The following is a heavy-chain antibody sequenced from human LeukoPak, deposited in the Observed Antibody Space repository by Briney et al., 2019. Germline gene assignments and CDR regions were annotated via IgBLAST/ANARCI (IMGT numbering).Heavy chain of an antibody. CDR1: GGSISSGGYH. J-gene: IGHJ5*02. CDR3: ARNPPSTRGHWFDP. CDR2: IHNSGST. D-gene: IGHD5-24*01. V-gene: IGHV4-31*03. Sequence: SETLSLTCTVSGGSISSGGYHWSWIRQHPEKGLEWIGYIHNSGSTYYTPSLKSRVTISVDTSKNQFSLKLSSVTAADTAVYYCARNPPSTRGHWFDPWGQGTLVTVSS.